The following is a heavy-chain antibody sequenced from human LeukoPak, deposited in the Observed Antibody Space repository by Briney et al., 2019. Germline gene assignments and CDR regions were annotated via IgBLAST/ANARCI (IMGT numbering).Heavy chain of an antibody. CDR3: AKDLEGYYDSRGFVDY. V-gene: IGHV3-74*01. CDR2: VNTDGKTT. D-gene: IGHD3-22*01. CDR1: GFTFSNSW. J-gene: IGHJ4*02. Sequence: GGSLRLSCAASGFTFSNSWMHWVRQAPGKGLVWVSRVNTDGKTTTYADSVKGRFTISRDNSKNTLYLQMNSLRAEDTAVYYCAKDLEGYYDSRGFVDYWGQGTLVTVSS.